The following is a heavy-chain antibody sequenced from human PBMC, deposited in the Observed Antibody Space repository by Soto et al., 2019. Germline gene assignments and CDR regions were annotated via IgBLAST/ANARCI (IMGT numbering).Heavy chain of an antibody. CDR3: ARAGGYNYAYDF. V-gene: IGHV4-59*13. Sequence: SETLSLTCTVSGVSISSYYWVWIRQPPGKRPEWIGYIYYNGSPKYNPSLKSRVSISIDPSNNHFSLNLYSVTAADTAVYFCARAGGYNYAYDFWGQGTLVTVSS. D-gene: IGHD5-18*01. J-gene: IGHJ4*02. CDR1: GVSISSYY. CDR2: IYYNGSP.